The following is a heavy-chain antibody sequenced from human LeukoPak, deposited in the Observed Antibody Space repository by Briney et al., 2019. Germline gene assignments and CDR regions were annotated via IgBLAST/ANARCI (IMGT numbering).Heavy chain of an antibody. Sequence: SETLSLTCAVYGGSFSGYYWSWIRQPPGKGLEWIGEINHSGSTNSNPSLKSRVTISVDTSKNQFSLKLSSVTAADTAVYYCARGRIQLWLPDYWGQGNLVTVSS. J-gene: IGHJ4*02. CDR3: ARGRIQLWLPDY. CDR2: INHSGST. D-gene: IGHD5-18*01. CDR1: GGSFSGYY. V-gene: IGHV4-34*01.